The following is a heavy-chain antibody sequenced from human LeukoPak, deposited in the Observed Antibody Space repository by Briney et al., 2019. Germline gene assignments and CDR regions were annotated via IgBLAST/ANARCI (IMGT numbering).Heavy chain of an antibody. Sequence: SETLSLTCAVYGGSFSGYYWSWIRQPPGKGLEWIGEINHSGSTNYNPSLKSRVTISVDTSKNQFSLKLSSVTAADTAVYYCAKGGVVVPAAHDYWGQGTLVTVSS. CDR1: GGSFSGYY. J-gene: IGHJ4*02. V-gene: IGHV4-34*01. D-gene: IGHD2-2*01. CDR2: INHSGST. CDR3: AKGGVVVPAAHDY.